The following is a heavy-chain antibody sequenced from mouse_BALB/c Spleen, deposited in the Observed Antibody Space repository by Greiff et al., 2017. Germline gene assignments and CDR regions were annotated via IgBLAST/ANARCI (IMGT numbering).Heavy chain of an antibody. Sequence: VMLVESGPGLVQPSQSLSITCTVSGFSLTSYGVHWVRQSPGKGLEWLGVIWSGGSTDYNAAFISRLSISKDNSKSQVFFKMNSLQANDTAIYYCARKDYDYGWFAYWGQGTLVTVSA. J-gene: IGHJ3*01. V-gene: IGHV2-2*02. CDR1: GFSLTSYG. CDR3: ARKDYDYGWFAY. D-gene: IGHD2-4*01. CDR2: IWSGGST.